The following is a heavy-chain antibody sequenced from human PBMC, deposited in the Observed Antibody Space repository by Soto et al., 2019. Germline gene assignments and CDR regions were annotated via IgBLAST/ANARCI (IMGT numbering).Heavy chain of an antibody. V-gene: IGHV3-7*01. CDR1: GFTFSSHW. J-gene: IGHJ4*02. CDR3: ARDFD. D-gene: IGHD3-3*01. CDR2: ISPDGSEK. Sequence: EVQVVESGGGLVQPGGSLRLSCAASGFTFSSHWMTWVRQAPGKGLEWVANISPDGSEKYYVDSVKGRFTISRDNAKDSLYLQMGSLRAEDTAVYYCARDFDWGQGTLVTVSS.